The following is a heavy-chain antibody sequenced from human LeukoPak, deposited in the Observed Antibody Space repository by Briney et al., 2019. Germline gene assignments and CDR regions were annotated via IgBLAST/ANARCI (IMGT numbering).Heavy chain of an antibody. CDR1: RGTFSSYA. D-gene: IGHD3-16*01. V-gene: IGHV1-69*04. CDR3: ARVYDYVWGRGHNWFDP. Sequence: SVTLCCKASRGTFSSYAISWVRQGPGQGLEWMGRIIPIFGIANYAQKFQGRVTITADKSTSTAYMELSSLRSEDTAVYYCARVYDYVWGRGHNWFDPWGQGTLVTVSS. J-gene: IGHJ5*02. CDR2: IIPIFGIA.